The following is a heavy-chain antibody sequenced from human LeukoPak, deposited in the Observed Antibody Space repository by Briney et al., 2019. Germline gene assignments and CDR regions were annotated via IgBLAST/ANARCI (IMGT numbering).Heavy chain of an antibody. Sequence: GGSLRLSCAASGFTFGSYAMTWVRQAPGKGLEWVSVIYSGGTTYHADSVKGRLTISRDNSKNTLYLQMNSLRAEDTAVYYCARVTYYYDSGSYPFDHWGQGTLVTVSS. J-gene: IGHJ4*02. CDR1: GFTFGSYA. V-gene: IGHV3-66*01. D-gene: IGHD3-10*01. CDR2: IYSGGTT. CDR3: ARVTYYYDSGSYPFDH.